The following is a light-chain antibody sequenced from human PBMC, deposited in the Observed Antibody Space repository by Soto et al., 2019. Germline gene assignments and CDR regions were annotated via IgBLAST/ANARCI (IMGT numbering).Light chain of an antibody. CDR2: GAS. CDR1: QSVGSN. Sequence: EIVMTQSPATLSVSPGDRAALSCRASQSVGSNLAWYQQKPGQAPRLLIYGASTRAIGIPARFSGSGSGTEFTLTISSLQSEDFAIYFCQQYNNWPPDRTFGQGTKVEIK. CDR3: QQYNNWPPDRT. V-gene: IGKV3-15*01. J-gene: IGKJ1*01.